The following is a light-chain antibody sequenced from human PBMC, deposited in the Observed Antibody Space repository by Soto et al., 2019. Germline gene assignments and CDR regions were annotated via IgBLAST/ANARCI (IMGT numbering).Light chain of an antibody. Sequence: QSALTQPASVSGSPGQSITISCTGTSSDVGGYNYVSWYQQHPGKAPKLMIYDVSNRPSGVSNHFSGSKSGNTASLTISGIQAEDEADYYCSSYTSSRTVLFGGGTKLTVL. CDR1: SSDVGGYNY. CDR3: SSYTSSRTVL. J-gene: IGLJ2*01. CDR2: DVS. V-gene: IGLV2-14*01.